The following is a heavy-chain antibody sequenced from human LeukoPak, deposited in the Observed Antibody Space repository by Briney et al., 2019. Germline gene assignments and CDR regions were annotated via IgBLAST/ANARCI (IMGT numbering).Heavy chain of an antibody. Sequence: PSETLSLTCTVSGGSISSGDYYWSWLRQPPGKGLEWIGYIYYSGSTYYNPSLKSRVTISVDTSKNQFSLKLSSVTAADTAVYYCARDGTGVFIDYWGQGTLVTVSS. CDR3: ARDGTGVFIDY. V-gene: IGHV4-30-4*08. CDR2: IYYSGST. CDR1: GGSISSGDYY. D-gene: IGHD7-27*01. J-gene: IGHJ4*02.